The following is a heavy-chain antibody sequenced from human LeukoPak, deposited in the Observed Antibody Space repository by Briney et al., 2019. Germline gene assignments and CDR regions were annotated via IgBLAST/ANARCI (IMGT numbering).Heavy chain of an antibody. J-gene: IGHJ4*02. CDR2: IYTSGST. CDR3: ARHQISSGWSLYFDS. D-gene: IGHD6-19*01. V-gene: IGHV4-4*07. Sequence: QPSETLSLTCTVSGGSISSYYWSWVRQPAGKGLEWIGRIYTSGSTNYNPSLKSRVTISGDTSKNQFSLKVTSVTVADTAVFYCARHQISSGWSLYFDSWGQGILVTVSS. CDR1: GGSISSYY.